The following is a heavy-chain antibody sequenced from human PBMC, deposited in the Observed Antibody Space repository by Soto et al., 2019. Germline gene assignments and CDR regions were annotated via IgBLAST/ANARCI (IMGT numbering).Heavy chain of an antibody. CDR3: ARDTVVVPAAMPDYYYYGMDV. CDR1: GFTFSSYG. Sequence: HLGGSLRLSCAASGFTFSSYGMHWVRQAPGKGLEWVAVIWYDGSNKYYADSVKGRFTISRDNSKNTLYLQVNSLRAEDTAVYYCARDTVVVPAAMPDYYYYGMDVWGQGTTVTVSS. V-gene: IGHV3-33*01. CDR2: IWYDGSNK. D-gene: IGHD2-2*01. J-gene: IGHJ6*02.